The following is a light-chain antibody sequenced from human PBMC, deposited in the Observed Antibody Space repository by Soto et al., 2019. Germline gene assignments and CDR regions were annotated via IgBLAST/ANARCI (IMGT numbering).Light chain of an antibody. CDR1: QSVSSSY. Sequence: EIVLTQSPTTLSLSPGERATLSCRASQSVSSSYLAWYQQKPGQAPRLLIYGASSRATGIPDRFSGSGSGTDFTLTISSLEPEDFAVYFCQQRAGWPPTFGGGTKV. CDR3: QQRAGWPPT. J-gene: IGKJ4*01. CDR2: GAS. V-gene: IGKV3D-20*02.